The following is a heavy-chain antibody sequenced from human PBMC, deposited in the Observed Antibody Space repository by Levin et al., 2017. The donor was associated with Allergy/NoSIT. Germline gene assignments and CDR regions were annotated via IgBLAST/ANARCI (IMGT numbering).Heavy chain of an antibody. Sequence: GGSLRLFCAASGFTFSSYSMNWVRQAPGKGLEWVSYISSSSSTIYYADSVKGRFTISRDNAKNSLYLQMNSLRDEDTAVYYCARDMGGTYYYDSSGYPDAFDSWGQGTMVTVSS. V-gene: IGHV3-48*02. CDR3: ARDMGGTYYYDSSGYPDAFDS. CDR2: ISSSSSTI. CDR1: GFTFSSYS. D-gene: IGHD3-22*01. J-gene: IGHJ3*02.